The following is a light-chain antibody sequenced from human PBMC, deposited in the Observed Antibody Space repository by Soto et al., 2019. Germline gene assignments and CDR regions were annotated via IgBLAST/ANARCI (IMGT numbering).Light chain of an antibody. CDR3: QQTYKTPLT. J-gene: IGKJ1*01. Sequence: DIQMTQSPSTLSASVGDRVTITCRASQSISNYLNWYQQRPGKAPKLLIYLASSLSSGVPSKFSDSGSGTDFTLTISVLQPEDSATYYCQQTYKTPLTFGQGTKVDI. CDR2: LAS. V-gene: IGKV1-39*01. CDR1: QSISNY.